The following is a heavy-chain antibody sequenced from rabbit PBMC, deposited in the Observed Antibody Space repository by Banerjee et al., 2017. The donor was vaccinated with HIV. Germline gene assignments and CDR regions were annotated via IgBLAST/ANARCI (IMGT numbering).Heavy chain of an antibody. J-gene: IGHJ6*01. CDR2: IATGSAGSN. CDR3: ARDRDWTLDL. Sequence: QEQLEESGGGLVKPEGSLTLTCKASGFDLSSYYYMCWVRQAPGKGLEWIGCIATGSAGSNYHASWAKGRFPISKTSSTTVTLQMTSLTAADTATYFCARDRDWTLDLWGQGTLVTVS. V-gene: IGHV1S45*01. CDR1: GFDLSSYYY. D-gene: IGHD4-2*01.